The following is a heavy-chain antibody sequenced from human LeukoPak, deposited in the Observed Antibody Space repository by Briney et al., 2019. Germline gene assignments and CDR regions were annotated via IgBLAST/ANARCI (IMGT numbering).Heavy chain of an antibody. D-gene: IGHD3/OR15-3a*01. Sequence: GGSLRLSCAASGFTFSSYWMHWVRQAPGKGLVWVSRIKSDASTTTYADSVKGRFTISRDNAKNTLYLQMNSLRAEDTAVYYCARDAGLGIIVVPFGYWGQGTLVTVSS. CDR1: GFTFSSYW. CDR2: IKSDASTT. V-gene: IGHV3-74*01. J-gene: IGHJ4*02. CDR3: ARDAGLGIIVVPFGY.